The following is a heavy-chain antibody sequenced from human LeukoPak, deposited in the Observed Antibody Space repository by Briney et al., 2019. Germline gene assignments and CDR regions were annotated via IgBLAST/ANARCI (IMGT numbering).Heavy chain of an antibody. Sequence: GGSLRLSCAASGFTFSDYYMSWIRQAPGKGLEWVSYISNSGSTIYYADSVKARFTISRDNAKKSMYLQMNSLRGEDTAVYYCARGHDNSGYDLPDRFDPWGQGTLVIVSS. J-gene: IGHJ5*02. D-gene: IGHD5-12*01. CDR2: ISNSGSTI. CDR1: GFTFSDYY. V-gene: IGHV3-11*01. CDR3: ARGHDNSGYDLPDRFDP.